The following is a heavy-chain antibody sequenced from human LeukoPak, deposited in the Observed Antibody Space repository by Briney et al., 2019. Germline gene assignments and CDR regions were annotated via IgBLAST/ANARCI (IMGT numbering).Heavy chain of an antibody. V-gene: IGHV3-30*18. D-gene: IGHD6-13*01. CDR3: AKDAIPSSWSFAIDA. J-gene: IGHJ3*01. Sequence: SGGSLRLSCAASGFTFSSYGMHWVRQAPGKGLEWMAVIYFDGSKKYYAESVKGRFSISRDNSKNTLYLEMNSLRAEDTAVYYCAKDAIPSSWSFAIDAWGQGTMVTVSS. CDR1: GFTFSSYG. CDR2: IYFDGSKK.